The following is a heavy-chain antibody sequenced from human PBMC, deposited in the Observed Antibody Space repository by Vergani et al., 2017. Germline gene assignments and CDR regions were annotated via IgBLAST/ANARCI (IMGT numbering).Heavy chain of an antibody. D-gene: IGHD6-6*01. V-gene: IGHV4-34*01. Sequence: QVQLQQWGAGLLKPSEPLSLTCAVYGGSFSGYYWSWIRQPPGKGLEWIGEINHSGSTNYNPSLKSRVTISVDTSKNQFSLKLSSVTAADTAVYYCARGRIAAPNIWGQGTMVTVSS. J-gene: IGHJ3*02. CDR3: ARGRIAAPNI. CDR2: INHSGST. CDR1: GGSFSGYY.